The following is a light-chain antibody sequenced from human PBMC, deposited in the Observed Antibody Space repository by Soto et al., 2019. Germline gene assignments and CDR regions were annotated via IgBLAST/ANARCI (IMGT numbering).Light chain of an antibody. CDR3: QQYDNLLRHFT. Sequence: DIQMTQSPSSLSASVGDRVTITCQASQDISSYLNWYQQKPGKAPKLLIYDASNLETGVPSRFSGSGSGTDFTFTISSLQPEDIATYYCQQYDNLLRHFTFGPGTKVDIK. CDR1: QDISSY. V-gene: IGKV1-33*01. J-gene: IGKJ3*01. CDR2: DAS.